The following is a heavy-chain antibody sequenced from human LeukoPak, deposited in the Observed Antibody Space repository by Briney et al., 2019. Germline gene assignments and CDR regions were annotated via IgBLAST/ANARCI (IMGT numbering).Heavy chain of an antibody. CDR3: ARGQLLPGYYGMDV. CDR2: IIPILGIA. V-gene: IGHV1-69*04. CDR1: VGTFSSYA. D-gene: IGHD2-2*01. J-gene: IGHJ6*02. Sequence: ASVKVSCKASVGTFSSYAISWVRQAPGQGLEWMGRIIPILGIANYAQKFQGRVTITADKSTSTAYMELSSLRSEDTAVYYCARGQLLPGYYGMDVWGQGTTVTVSS.